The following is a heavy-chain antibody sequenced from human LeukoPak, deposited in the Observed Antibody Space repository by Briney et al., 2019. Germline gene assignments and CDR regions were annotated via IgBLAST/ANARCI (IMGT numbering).Heavy chain of an antibody. CDR3: ARTYSSSWYYYYYYMDV. CDR2: IKQDGSEK. J-gene: IGHJ6*03. V-gene: IGHV3-7*01. Sequence: GGSLRLSCAASGFTFSSYWMSWVRQAPGKGLEWVANIKQDGSEKYYVDSVKGRFTISRDNAKNSLYLQMSSLRAEDTAVYYCARTYSSSWYYYYYYMDVWGKGTTVTVSS. D-gene: IGHD6-13*01. CDR1: GFTFSSYW.